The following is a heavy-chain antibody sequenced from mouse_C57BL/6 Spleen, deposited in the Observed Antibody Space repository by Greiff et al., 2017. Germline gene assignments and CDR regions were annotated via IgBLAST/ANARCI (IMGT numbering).Heavy chain of an antibody. D-gene: IGHD1-1*01. V-gene: IGHV5-6*01. CDR2: ISSGGSYT. CDR1: GFTFSSYG. Sequence: EVQRVESGGDLVKPGGSLKLSCAASGFTFSSYGMSWVRQTPDKRLEWVATISSGGSYTYYPDSVKGRFTISRDNAKNTLYLQMSSLKSEDTAMYYCARPYYGSNAMDYWGQGTSVTVSS. CDR3: ARPYYGSNAMDY. J-gene: IGHJ4*01.